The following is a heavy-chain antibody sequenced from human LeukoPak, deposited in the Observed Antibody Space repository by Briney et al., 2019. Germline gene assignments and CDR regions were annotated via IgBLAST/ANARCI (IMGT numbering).Heavy chain of an antibody. V-gene: IGHV3-33*01. D-gene: IGHD6-13*01. CDR1: GYTLSSYG. CDR2: IWYDGSNK. J-gene: IGHJ4*02. CDR3: ARDYSEQQLVHLFYFDS. Sequence: AGGALRLSCAASGYTLSSYGIHWLRQAPGKGLEWVAVIWYDGSNKYYADSVKGRFTISRDNSKNTLYLQMNSLRAEDTAVYYCARDYSEQQLVHLFYFDSSGAGTLVTVSS.